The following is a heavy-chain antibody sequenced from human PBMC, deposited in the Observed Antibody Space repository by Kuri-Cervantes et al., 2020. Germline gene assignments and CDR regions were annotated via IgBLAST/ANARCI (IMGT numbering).Heavy chain of an antibody. CDR2: ISSSSSYI. CDR3: AREERVATTLWGNYYYGMVV. V-gene: IGHV3-21*01. Sequence: GESLKISCAASGFTFSSYSMNWVRQAPGKGLEWVSSISSSSSYIYYADSVKGRFNISRDNAKNSLYPQMNSLRAEDTAVYYCAREERVATTLWGNYYYGMVVWGQGTTVTVSS. J-gene: IGHJ6*02. CDR1: GFTFSSYS. D-gene: IGHD1-26*01.